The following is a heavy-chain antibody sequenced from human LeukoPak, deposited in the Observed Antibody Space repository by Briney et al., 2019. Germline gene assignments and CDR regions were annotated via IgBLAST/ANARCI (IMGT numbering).Heavy chain of an antibody. CDR2: ISSSSSYI. CDR1: GFTFSSYS. CDR3: ARDKDSSSWYQDY. D-gene: IGHD6-13*01. Sequence: PGGSLRLPCAASGFTFSSYSMNWVRQAPGKGLEWVSSISSSSSYIYYADSVKGRFTISRDNAKNSLYLQMNSLRAEDTAVYYCARDKDSSSWYQDYWGQGTLVTVSS. J-gene: IGHJ4*02. V-gene: IGHV3-21*01.